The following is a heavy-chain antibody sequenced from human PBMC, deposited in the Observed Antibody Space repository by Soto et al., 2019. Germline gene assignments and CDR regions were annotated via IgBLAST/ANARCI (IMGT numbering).Heavy chain of an antibody. CDR1: GFTFSSYG. Sequence: PGESLKISCAASGFTFSSYGMHWVRQAPGKGLEWVAVISYDGSNKYYADSVKGRLTISRDNSKNTLHLQMNSLRAEDTAVYYCAKDLYYYDSSGYYVAFDIWGQGTMVTVSS. V-gene: IGHV3-30*18. J-gene: IGHJ3*02. CDR3: AKDLYYYDSSGYYVAFDI. CDR2: ISYDGSNK. D-gene: IGHD3-22*01.